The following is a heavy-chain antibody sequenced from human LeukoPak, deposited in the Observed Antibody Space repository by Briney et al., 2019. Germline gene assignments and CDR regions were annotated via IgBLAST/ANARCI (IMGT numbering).Heavy chain of an antibody. V-gene: IGHV4-59*08. CDR3: ASALWFGELELDP. D-gene: IGHD3-10*01. Sequence: SETLSLTCTVSGGSISNYYWNWIRQPPGKGLEWIGYIYYSGSTNYNPSLESRVTISVDTSKNQFSMKLSSVTAADTAVYYCASALWFGELELDPWGQGTLVTVSS. J-gene: IGHJ5*02. CDR2: IYYSGST. CDR1: GGSISNYY.